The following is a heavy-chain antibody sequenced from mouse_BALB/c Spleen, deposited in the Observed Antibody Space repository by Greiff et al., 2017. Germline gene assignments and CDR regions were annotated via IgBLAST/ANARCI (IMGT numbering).Heavy chain of an antibody. J-gene: IGHJ2*01. CDR2: IWSGGST. V-gene: IGHV2-2*02. Sequence: VQGVESGPGLVQPSQSLSITCTVSGFSLTSYGVHWVRQSPGKGLEWLGVIWSGGSTDYNAAFISRLSISKDNSKSQVFFKMNSLQANDTAIYYCARRGDYYGSRSFDYWGQGTTLTVSS. D-gene: IGHD1-1*01. CDR3: ARRGDYYGSRSFDY. CDR1: GFSLTSYG.